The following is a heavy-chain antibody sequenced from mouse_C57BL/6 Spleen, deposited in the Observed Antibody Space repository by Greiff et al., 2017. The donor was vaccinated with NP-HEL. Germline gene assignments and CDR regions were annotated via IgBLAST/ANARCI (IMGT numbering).Heavy chain of an antibody. J-gene: IGHJ3*01. V-gene: IGHV1-69*01. Sequence: QVQLQQPGAELVMPGASVKLSCKASGYTFTSYWMHWVKQRPGQGLEWIGEIDPSDSYTNYNQTFKGKSTLTVDKSSSTAYIQLSSLTSEDSAVYYCASWGDGYYSWFAYWGQGTLVTVSA. CDR3: ASWGDGYYSWFAY. D-gene: IGHD2-3*01. CDR2: IDPSDSYT. CDR1: GYTFTSYW.